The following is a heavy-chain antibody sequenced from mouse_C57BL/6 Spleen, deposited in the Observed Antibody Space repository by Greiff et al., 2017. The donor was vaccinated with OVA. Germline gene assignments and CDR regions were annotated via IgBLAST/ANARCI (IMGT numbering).Heavy chain of an antibody. CDR2: IYPRSGNT. CDR3: ARYPITTVVRDYFDY. J-gene: IGHJ2*01. CDR1: GYTFTSYG. V-gene: IGHV1-81*01. Sequence: VQLQQSGAELARPGASVKLSCKASGYTFTSYGISWVKQRTGQGLEWIGEIYPRSGNTYYNEKLKGKATLTADKSSSTAYMEILSLTSEDSAVYFCARYPITTVVRDYFDYWGQGTTLTVSS. D-gene: IGHD1-1*01.